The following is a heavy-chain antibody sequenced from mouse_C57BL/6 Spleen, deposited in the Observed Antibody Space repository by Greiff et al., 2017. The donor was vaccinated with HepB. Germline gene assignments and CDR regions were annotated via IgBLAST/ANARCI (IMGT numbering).Heavy chain of an antibody. Sequence: QVQLQQPGAELVRPGTSVKLSCKASGYTFTSYWMHWVKQRPGQGLEWIGVIDPSDSYTNYNQKFKGKATLTVDTSSSTAYMQLSSLTSEDSAVYYCARGYLEAMDYWGQGTSVTVSS. V-gene: IGHV1-59*01. CDR3: ARGYLEAMDY. CDR1: GYTFTSYW. J-gene: IGHJ4*01. CDR2: IDPSDSYT. D-gene: IGHD1-2*01.